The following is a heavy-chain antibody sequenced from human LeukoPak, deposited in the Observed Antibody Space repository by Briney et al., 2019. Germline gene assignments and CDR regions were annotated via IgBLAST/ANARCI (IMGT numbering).Heavy chain of an antibody. V-gene: IGHV3-74*01. CDR2: INTDGSIT. CDR3: ARSAAGSAFDI. D-gene: IGHD6-13*01. J-gene: IGHJ3*02. Sequence: GGSLRLSCAASGFTFSSYWMHWVRQAPGKGLVWVSRINTDGSITDYAGSVKGRFTISRDNAKNTLYLQMNSLRAEDTAVYYCARSAAGSAFDIWGQGTMVTVSS. CDR1: GFTFSSYW.